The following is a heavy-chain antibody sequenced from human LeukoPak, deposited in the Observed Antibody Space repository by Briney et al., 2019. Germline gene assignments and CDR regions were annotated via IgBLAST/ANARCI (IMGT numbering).Heavy chain of an antibody. V-gene: IGHV3-30*18. CDR2: ISYDGSNK. J-gene: IGHJ4*02. CDR1: GFTFSSYG. CDR3: AKDSAPYCSGGSCYGKLRDPDYYFDY. Sequence: GGSLRLSCAASGFTFSSYGMHWVRQAPGKGLEWVAVISYDGSNKYYADSVKGRFTISRDNSKNTLYLQMNSLRAEDTAVYYCAKDSAPYCSGGSCYGKLRDPDYYFDYWGQGTLVTVSS. D-gene: IGHD2-15*01.